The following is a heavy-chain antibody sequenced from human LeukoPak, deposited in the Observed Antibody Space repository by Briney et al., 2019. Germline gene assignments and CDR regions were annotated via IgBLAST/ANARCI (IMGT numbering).Heavy chain of an antibody. V-gene: IGHV4-30-2*01. CDR2: IYHSGST. Sequence: SETLSLTCIVSGGSISSGGYSWSWIRQPPGKGLEWIGYIYHSGSTYYNPSLKSRVTISVDRSKNQFSLKLSSVTAADTAVYYCARGNSITMIVVAPDWFDPWGQGTLVTVSS. CDR1: GGSISSGGYS. J-gene: IGHJ5*02. D-gene: IGHD3-22*01. CDR3: ARGNSITMIVVAPDWFDP.